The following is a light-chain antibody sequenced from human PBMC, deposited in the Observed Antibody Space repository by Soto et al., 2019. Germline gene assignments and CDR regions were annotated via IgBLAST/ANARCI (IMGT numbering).Light chain of an antibody. J-gene: IGLJ3*02. Sequence: QSALTQPASVSGSPEQSITISCTGNNSNLGAGYDVHWYQQLPGAAPKLVIFGNRNRPSGVPERFSGSKSGTSASLAITGLKAEDEADYYCQAYDYSLTAMVFGGGTQLTVL. CDR3: QAYDYSLTAMV. V-gene: IGLV1-40*01. CDR2: GNR. CDR1: NSNLGAGYD.